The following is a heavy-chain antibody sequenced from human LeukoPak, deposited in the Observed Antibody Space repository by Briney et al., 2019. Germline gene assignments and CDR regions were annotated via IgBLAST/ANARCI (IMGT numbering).Heavy chain of an antibody. Sequence: ASVKVSCKASGYTFNDFYMHWGRQAPGQGLEWMGWINPNTGATNYAPKFQGRVNMTRDSSITTAYLDLDRLQFNDTAVYYCAREGSKALDTNWFDPWGQGTPVTVSS. D-gene: IGHD3-10*01. CDR3: AREGSKALDTNWFDP. CDR2: INPNTGAT. J-gene: IGHJ5*02. V-gene: IGHV1-2*02. CDR1: GYTFNDFY.